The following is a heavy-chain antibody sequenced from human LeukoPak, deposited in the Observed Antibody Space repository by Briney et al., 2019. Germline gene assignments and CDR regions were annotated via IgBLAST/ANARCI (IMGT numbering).Heavy chain of an antibody. Sequence: SETLSLTCAVYGGSFSGYYWSWIRQPPGKGLEWIGEINHSGSTNYNPSLKSRVTISVDTSKNQFSLKLSSVTAADTAVYYCAISWGMVDGYNWFDPWGQGTLVTVSS. CDR3: AISWGMVDGYNWFDP. D-gene: IGHD3-16*01. V-gene: IGHV4-34*01. CDR1: GGSFSGYY. CDR2: INHSGST. J-gene: IGHJ5*02.